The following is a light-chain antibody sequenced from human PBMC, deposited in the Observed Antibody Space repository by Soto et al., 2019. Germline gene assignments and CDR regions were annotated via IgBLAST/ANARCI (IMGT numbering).Light chain of an antibody. J-gene: IGKJ3*01. V-gene: IGKV3-20*01. CDR2: GAS. CDR3: QQFGSSPGFT. Sequence: EIVLTQSPGTLSLSPGERATLSCRASQNRTSRYLAWYQQKPGQAPRLLIYGASSRSTGIPDRFSGSGSGTDFTLTISRLEPEDFAVYYCQQFGSSPGFTFGPGTKVDI. CDR1: QNRTSRY.